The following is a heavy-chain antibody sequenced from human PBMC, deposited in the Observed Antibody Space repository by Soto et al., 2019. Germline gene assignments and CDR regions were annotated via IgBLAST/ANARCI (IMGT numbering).Heavy chain of an antibody. D-gene: IGHD6-19*01. CDR3: ARAPWQWLGGYAFDI. CDR2: IYYSGST. J-gene: IGHJ3*02. V-gene: IGHV4-59*01. Sequence: PSETLSLTCTVSVGSINSYYWSWIRQPPGKGLEWIGCIYYSGSTNYNPSLKSRATISVDTSKNQFTLKLSSVTAADTAVYYCARAPWQWLGGYAFDIWGQGTMVTVSS. CDR1: VGSINSYY.